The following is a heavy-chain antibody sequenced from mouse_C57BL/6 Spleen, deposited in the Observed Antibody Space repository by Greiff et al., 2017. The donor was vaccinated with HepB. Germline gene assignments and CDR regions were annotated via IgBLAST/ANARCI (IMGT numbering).Heavy chain of an antibody. CDR2: IYPGDGDT. CDR3: ARWGDYGDYAMDY. CDR1: GYAFSSSW. J-gene: IGHJ4*01. D-gene: IGHD2-4*01. V-gene: IGHV1-82*01. Sequence: QVQLKQSGPELVKPGASVKISCKASGYAFSSSWMNWVKQRPGKGLEWIGRIYPGDGDTNYNGKFKGKATLTADKSSSTAYMQLSSLTSEDSAVYFCARWGDYGDYAMDYWGQGTSVTVSS.